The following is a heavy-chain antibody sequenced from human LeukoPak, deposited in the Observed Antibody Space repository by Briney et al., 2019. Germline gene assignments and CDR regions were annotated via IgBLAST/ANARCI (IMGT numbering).Heavy chain of an antibody. V-gene: IGHV3-48*04. CDR1: GFTFSLYN. D-gene: IGHD1-14*01. CDR3: ARIPGGLHGD. J-gene: IGHJ4*02. CDR2: ISSSSNTI. Sequence: GGSLRLSCVASGFTFSLYNMHWVRQSPGKGLEWVSYISSSSNTIHYADSVKGRFTISRDNAKNSLYLQMNSLRAEDTAVYYCARIPGGLHGDWGQGTLVTVSS.